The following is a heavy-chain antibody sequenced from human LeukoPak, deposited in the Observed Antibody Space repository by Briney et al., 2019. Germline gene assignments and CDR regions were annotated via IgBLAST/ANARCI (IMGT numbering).Heavy chain of an antibody. J-gene: IGHJ6*02. CDR2: ISSSSSTI. V-gene: IGHV3-48*04. CDR1: GFSFNTYW. Sequence: GGSLRLSCVVSGFSFNTYWMSWVRQAPGKGLEWVSYISSSSSTIYYADSVKGRFTISRDNAKNSLYLQMNSLRAEDTAVYYCARAIDPDYYYGMDVWGQGTTVTVSS. CDR3: ARAIDPDYYYGMDV.